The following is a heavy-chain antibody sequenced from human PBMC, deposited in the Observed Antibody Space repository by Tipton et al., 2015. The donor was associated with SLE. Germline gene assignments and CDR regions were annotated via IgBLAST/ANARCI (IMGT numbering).Heavy chain of an antibody. D-gene: IGHD5-18*01. CDR1: GFTFSSYS. V-gene: IGHV3-21*01. CDR2: ISSSSSYI. CDR3: ASGYSYGTYYYYMDV. J-gene: IGHJ6*03. Sequence: SLRLSCAASGFTFSSYSMNWVRQAPGKGLEWVSSISSSSSYIYYADSVKGRFTISRDNAKNSLYLQMNSLRAEDTAVYYCASGYSYGTYYYYMDVWGKGTTVTVSS.